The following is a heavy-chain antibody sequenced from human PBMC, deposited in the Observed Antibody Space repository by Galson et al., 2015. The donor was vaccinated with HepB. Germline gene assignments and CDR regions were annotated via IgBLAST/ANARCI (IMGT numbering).Heavy chain of an antibody. Sequence: SLRLSCAASGFTFSTYAVGWVRQAPGKGLEWVSAISDNGDSAFYPDSVKGRFTVSRDNSKNTLYLQMSSLRVDDTAVYYCAKIGGYCSGGIYYTGYFDHWGQGTLVTVSS. J-gene: IGHJ4*02. CDR1: GFTFSTYA. CDR3: AKIGGYCSGGIYYTGYFDH. D-gene: IGHD2-15*01. CDR2: ISDNGDSA. V-gene: IGHV3-23*01.